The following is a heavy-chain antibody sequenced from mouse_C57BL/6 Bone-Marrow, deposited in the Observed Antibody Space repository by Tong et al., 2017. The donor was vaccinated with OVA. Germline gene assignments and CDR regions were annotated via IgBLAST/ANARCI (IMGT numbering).Heavy chain of an antibody. J-gene: IGHJ2*01. CDR3: ARSN. CDR2: INPNNGDT. Sequence: EVQLQESGPELVKPGASVKMSCKASGYTFTDYYMNWVKQSHGKSLEWIGDINPNNGDTFYNQKFKGKATLTVDKSSSTAYMQLNSLTSEDSAVYYCARSNWGKGTTLTVSS. V-gene: IGHV1-26*01. CDR1: GYTFTDYY.